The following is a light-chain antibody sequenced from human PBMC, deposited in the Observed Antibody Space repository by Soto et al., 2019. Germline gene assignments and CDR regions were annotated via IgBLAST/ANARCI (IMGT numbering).Light chain of an antibody. CDR2: ATS. Sequence: PSFLSASVGDRVTITCRASQGLNSYFAWYQQKPGKAPRLLLYATSTLRSVFPSRFSGSGSGTELTLTISSLRPEDVATYYWQQLNTYPLTFGGGTKVDIK. CDR3: QQLNTYPLT. J-gene: IGKJ4*01. V-gene: IGKV1-9*01. CDR1: QGLNSY.